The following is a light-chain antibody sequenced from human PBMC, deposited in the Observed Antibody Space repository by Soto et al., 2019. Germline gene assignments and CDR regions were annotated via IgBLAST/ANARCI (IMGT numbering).Light chain of an antibody. CDR3: QQRSVWPWT. V-gene: IGKV3-11*01. CDR1: QSVSSY. J-gene: IGKJ1*01. CDR2: EAS. Sequence: EIVLTQSPATLSLSPGERATLSCRASQSVSSYLAWYQQKPGQAPRLLMYEASNRATGIPARFSGGGSGTDFTLTISSLEPEDFAVYYCQQRSVWPWTFGQGTKVEIK.